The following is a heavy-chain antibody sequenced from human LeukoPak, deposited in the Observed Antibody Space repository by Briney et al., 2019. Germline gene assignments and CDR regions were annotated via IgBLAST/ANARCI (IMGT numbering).Heavy chain of an antibody. CDR3: AKDLTPDGAWDIDY. V-gene: IGHV3-23*01. CDR2: IYGGSTTTT. Sequence: GGSLRLSCAASGFTFSSYSMNWVRQAPGKGLEWVSGIYGGSTTTTLYADSVKGRFTISRDNSMNTLYLQMNSLRAEDTAVYYCAKDLTPDGAWDIDYWGQGTLITVSS. D-gene: IGHD4-17*01. J-gene: IGHJ4*02. CDR1: GFTFSSYS.